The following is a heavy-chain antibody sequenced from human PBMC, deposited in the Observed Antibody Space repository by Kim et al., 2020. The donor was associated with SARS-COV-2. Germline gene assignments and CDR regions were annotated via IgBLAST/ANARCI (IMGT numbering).Heavy chain of an antibody. D-gene: IGHD3-3*02. J-gene: IGHJ4*02. V-gene: IGHV4-59*13. CDR3: ARGHHGHSY. CDR1: GASISDFY. Sequence: SETLSLTCTVSGASISDFYWSWIRQPPGQGLEWIGYIHYSGSTSYNPSLQNRVTLSVDSSKNQFSLKVTSMTVADTAMYNCARGHHGHSYWGQGTLVTVS. CDR2: IHYSGST.